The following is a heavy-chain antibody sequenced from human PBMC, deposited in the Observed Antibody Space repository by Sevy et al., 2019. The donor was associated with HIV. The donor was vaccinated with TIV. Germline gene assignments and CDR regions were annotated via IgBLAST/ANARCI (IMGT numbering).Heavy chain of an antibody. Sequence: GGSLRLSCAASGFTFSSYEMNWVRQAPGKGLEWVSYISNSGTSIYYSDSVKGRFTISRDNARNSLYLQMNSLRAEDTAVYYCARDLPPSATTGAHFDYWGQGTLVTVSS. CDR3: ARDLPPSATTGAHFDY. J-gene: IGHJ4*02. CDR1: GFTFSSYE. CDR2: ISNSGTSI. V-gene: IGHV3-48*03. D-gene: IGHD4-17*01.